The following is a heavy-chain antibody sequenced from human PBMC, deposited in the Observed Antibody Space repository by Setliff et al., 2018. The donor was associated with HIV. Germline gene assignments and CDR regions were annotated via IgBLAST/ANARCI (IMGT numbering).Heavy chain of an antibody. CDR3: VRETGQYYYDNSGYYYAYDFDH. CDR1: GGSVSSSDYY. J-gene: IGHJ4*02. V-gene: IGHV4-30-4*01. CDR2: IHYSVNT. Sequence: SETLSLTCTVSGGSVSSSDYYWNWIRQPPGKGLEWIGHIHYSVNTYYKPSLKSRVLISVDTSKNQFSLRLSSVTAADTAVYYWVRETGQYYYDNSGYYYAYDFDHWGQGTLVTVSS. D-gene: IGHD3-22*01.